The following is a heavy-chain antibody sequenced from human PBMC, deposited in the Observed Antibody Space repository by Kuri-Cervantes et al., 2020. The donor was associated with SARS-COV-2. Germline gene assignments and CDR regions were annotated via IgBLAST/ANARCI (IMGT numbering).Heavy chain of an antibody. Sequence: SETLSLTCTVSGGSISSSSYYWGWVRQPPGKGLEWIGSIYYSGSTYYNPSLKSRVTISVDTSKNQFSLKLSSVTAADTAVYYCARISQQLDDAPFDYWGQGTLVTVSS. V-gene: IGHV4-39*01. J-gene: IGHJ4*02. D-gene: IGHD6-13*01. CDR1: GGSISSSSYY. CDR3: ARISQQLDDAPFDY. CDR2: IYYSGST.